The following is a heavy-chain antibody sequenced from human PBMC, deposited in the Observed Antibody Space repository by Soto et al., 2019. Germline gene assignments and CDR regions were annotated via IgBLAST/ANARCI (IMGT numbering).Heavy chain of an antibody. J-gene: IGHJ6*02. CDR1: GYTFSNYG. Sequence: QVQLVQSGAEVKKPGASVTVSCKTSGYTFSNYGINWVRQAPGQGLEWMGWISGYNGNTNYAQTVQGRVTMTTDTSTATVYMELRSLKSDDTAIYYCSRFIMVGGWFDPNYYHGMDVWRQGTTVTVSS. CDR2: ISGYNGNT. D-gene: IGHD6-19*01. V-gene: IGHV1-18*01. CDR3: SRFIMVGGWFDPNYYHGMDV.